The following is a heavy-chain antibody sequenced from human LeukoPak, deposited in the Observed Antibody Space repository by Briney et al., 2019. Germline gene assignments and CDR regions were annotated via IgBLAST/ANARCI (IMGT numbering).Heavy chain of an antibody. CDR3: ARVGYNWNLWFDT. J-gene: IGHJ3*02. Sequence: ETLSLTCAVYGESFSGYYWGWIRQPPGKGLEWIGSIFHSGKTYYNPSLKSRVTISVDASKNQFSLKVNSVTAADTAIYYCARVGYNWNLWFDTWGQGTKVTVSS. D-gene: IGHD1-7*01. CDR1: GESFSGYY. CDR2: IFHSGKT. V-gene: IGHV4-38-2*01.